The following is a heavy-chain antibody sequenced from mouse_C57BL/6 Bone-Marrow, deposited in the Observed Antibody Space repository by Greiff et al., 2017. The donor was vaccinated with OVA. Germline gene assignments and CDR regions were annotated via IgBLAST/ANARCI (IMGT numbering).Heavy chain of an antibody. Sequence: EVKLVESGGGLVQSGRSLRLSCATSGFTFSDFYMEWVRQAPGKGLEWIAASRNKANDYTTEYSASVKGRFIVSRDTSQSILYLQMNALRAEDTAIYYCARAYYSNYWYFDVWGTGTTVTVSS. J-gene: IGHJ1*03. CDR1: GFTFSDFY. CDR3: ARAYYSNYWYFDV. CDR2: SRNKANDYTT. V-gene: IGHV7-1*01. D-gene: IGHD2-5*01.